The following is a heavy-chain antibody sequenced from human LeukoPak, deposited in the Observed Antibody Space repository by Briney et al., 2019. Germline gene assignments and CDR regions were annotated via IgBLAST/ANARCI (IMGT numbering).Heavy chain of an antibody. D-gene: IGHD1-26*01. J-gene: IGHJ3*02. V-gene: IGHV4-59*08. CDR3: ARLTQRIVGARDAFDI. Sequence: PSETLSLTCTVSGGSVSSYYWRWIRQPPGKGLEWIGYIYYSGSTNYNPSLKSRVTISVDTSKNQFSLKLSSVTAADTAVYYCARLTQRIVGARDAFDIWGQGTMVTVSS. CDR1: GGSVSSYY. CDR2: IYYSGST.